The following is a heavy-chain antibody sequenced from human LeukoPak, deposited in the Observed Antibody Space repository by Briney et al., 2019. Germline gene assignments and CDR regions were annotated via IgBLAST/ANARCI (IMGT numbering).Heavy chain of an antibody. D-gene: IGHD1-26*01. CDR2: INHSGST. J-gene: IGHJ4*02. Sequence: SETLSLTCAVHGGSFSGYYWSWIRQPPGKGLEWIGEINHSGSTNYNPSLKSRVTISVDTSKNQFSLKLSSVTAADTAVYYCARVRELLPDYWGQGTLVTVSS. V-gene: IGHV4-34*01. CDR3: ARVRELLPDY. CDR1: GGSFSGYY.